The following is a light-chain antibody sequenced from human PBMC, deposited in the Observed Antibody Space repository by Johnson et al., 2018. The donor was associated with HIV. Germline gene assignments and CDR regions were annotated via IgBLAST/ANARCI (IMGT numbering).Light chain of an antibody. Sequence: QSVLTQPPSVSAAPGQKVTISCSGSSSNIGKNYVSWYQQLPGKAPKLLIYDNNKRPSGIPDRFSGSKSGTSATLGITGLQTGDEADYYCGTWDSSLSASYVFGTGTKVTVL. CDR1: SSNIGKNY. V-gene: IGLV1-51*01. CDR3: GTWDSSLSASYV. J-gene: IGLJ1*01. CDR2: DNN.